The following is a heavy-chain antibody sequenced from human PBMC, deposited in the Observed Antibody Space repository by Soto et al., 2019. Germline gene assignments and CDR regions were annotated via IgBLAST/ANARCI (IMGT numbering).Heavy chain of an antibody. CDR1: GDSITSADYY. Sequence: PSESLSLTCTVCGDSITSADYYWSWIRQPPGKGLECFGYIYYSGNTYYNPSLKSRIIISVDTSKNQFSLKLSSVTAADTAVYYCARVSKGRPYYYGMDVWGPGTTVTVSS. CDR3: ARVSKGRPYYYGMDV. CDR2: IYYSGNT. V-gene: IGHV4-30-4*01. J-gene: IGHJ6*02. D-gene: IGHD1-1*01.